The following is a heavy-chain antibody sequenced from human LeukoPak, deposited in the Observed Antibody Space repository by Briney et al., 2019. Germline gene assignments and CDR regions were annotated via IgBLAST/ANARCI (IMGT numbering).Heavy chain of an antibody. D-gene: IGHD3-10*01. Sequence: PSETLSLTCAVYGGSFSGYYWSWIRQPPGKGLEWIGEINHSGSTNYNPSLKSRVTISVDTSKNQFSLKLSSVTAADTAVYYCARAKTYYYGSGYNWFDPWGQGTLVTVSS. CDR2: INHSGST. J-gene: IGHJ5*02. CDR1: GGSFSGYY. V-gene: IGHV4-34*01. CDR3: ARAKTYYYGSGYNWFDP.